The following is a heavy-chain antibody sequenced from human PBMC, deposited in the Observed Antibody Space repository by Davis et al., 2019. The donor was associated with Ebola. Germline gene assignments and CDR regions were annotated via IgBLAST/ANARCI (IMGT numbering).Heavy chain of an antibody. CDR1: GFTFSGSA. D-gene: IGHD3-10*01. J-gene: IGHJ4*02. Sequence: GESLKTSCAASGFTFSGSAMHWVRQASGQGLEWVGRIRSKANSYATAYAASVKGRFTISRDDSKNTAYLQMNSLKTEDTAVYYCTSSLWFRELEIDYRGQGTLVTVSS. V-gene: IGHV3-73*01. CDR3: TSSLWFRELEIDY. CDR2: IRSKANSYAT.